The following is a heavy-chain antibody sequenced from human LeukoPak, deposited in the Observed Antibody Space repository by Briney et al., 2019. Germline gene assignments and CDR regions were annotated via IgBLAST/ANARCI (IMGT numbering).Heavy chain of an antibody. CDR3: ARILALDDY. V-gene: IGHV1-2*02. D-gene: IGHD1-1*01. CDR2: INANSGGK. CDR1: GYTFTGYY. Sequence: ASVKVSCKASGYTFTGYYMHWVRQAPGQGREWMGWINANSGGKNHAQKFQGRVTMTRETSISTAYMELSRLRSDDTAVYYCARILALDDYWGQGTLVTVSS. J-gene: IGHJ4*02.